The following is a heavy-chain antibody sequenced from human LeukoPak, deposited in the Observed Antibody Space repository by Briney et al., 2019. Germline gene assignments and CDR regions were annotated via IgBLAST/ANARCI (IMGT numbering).Heavy chain of an antibody. J-gene: IGHJ5*02. Sequence: GRSLRLSCAASGFTFSNYAMSWVRQAPGKGLEWVSAISGRGDNTYYVDSGKGRFTVSRDNSKNTLYVQMKSLRAEDTAVYYCAKSVWLGTYNWFDPWGQGTLVTVSS. CDR1: GFTFSNYA. CDR2: ISGRGDNT. V-gene: IGHV3-23*01. CDR3: AKSVWLGTYNWFDP. D-gene: IGHD6-19*01.